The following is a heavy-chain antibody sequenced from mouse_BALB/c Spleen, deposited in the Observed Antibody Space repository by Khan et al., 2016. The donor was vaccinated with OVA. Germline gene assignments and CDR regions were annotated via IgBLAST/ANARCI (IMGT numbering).Heavy chain of an antibody. CDR3: TNGNYGWFAY. CDR1: GFTFSSFV. J-gene: IGHJ3*01. V-gene: IGHV5-6-4*01. D-gene: IGHD2-1*01. CDR2: ISSAATYT. Sequence: EVELVESGGGLVEPGGSLKLSCAASGFTFSSFVMSWVRQTPEKRLEWVATISSAATYTYYPDSVKGRFTISRDNAKNTLYLQMNSLRSDDTAIYCSTNGNYGWFAYWGQGTLVTVST.